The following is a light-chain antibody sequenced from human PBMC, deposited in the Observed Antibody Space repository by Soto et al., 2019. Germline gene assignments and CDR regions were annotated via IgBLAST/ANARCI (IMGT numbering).Light chain of an antibody. Sequence: EIVLTPSPATLSLSPGETATLSCRASQSVTGSYLAWYQQKPGQAPRLLIYGASSRGTGIPDRFSGSGSGTDFTLTISRLEPEDFAVYYCQQYGSSPWTFGQGTKVDIK. J-gene: IGKJ1*01. V-gene: IGKV3-20*01. CDR3: QQYGSSPWT. CDR1: QSVTGSY. CDR2: GAS.